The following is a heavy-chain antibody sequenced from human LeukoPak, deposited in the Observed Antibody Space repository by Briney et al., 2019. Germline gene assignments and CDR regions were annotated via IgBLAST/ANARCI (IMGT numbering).Heavy chain of an antibody. CDR2: INHSGST. Sequence: SETLSPTCAVYGGSFSDHYWNWIRQPPGKGLEWIGEINHSGSTNYNPSLKSRVTISVDTSKNQFTLKLTSVTAADTAVYYCARPGQLGSLYYGLDVWGQGTTVIVSS. D-gene: IGHD7-27*01. J-gene: IGHJ6*02. CDR3: ARPGQLGSLYYGLDV. V-gene: IGHV4-34*01. CDR1: GGSFSDHY.